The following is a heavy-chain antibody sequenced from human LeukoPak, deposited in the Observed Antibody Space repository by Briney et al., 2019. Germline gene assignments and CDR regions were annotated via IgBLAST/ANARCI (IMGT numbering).Heavy chain of an antibody. Sequence: GGSLRLSCAASRFTFSSYGMHWVRQAPGKGLEWVAYIQYDGSNEQYADSVKGRFSISRDSSKNILYLQMNSLRAEGTAVYYCAKDRCSNGVGCYYYYMDVWGKGTTVTISS. D-gene: IGHD2-8*01. J-gene: IGHJ6*03. CDR2: IQYDGSNE. CDR3: AKDRCSNGVGCYYYYMDV. CDR1: RFTFSSYG. V-gene: IGHV3-30*02.